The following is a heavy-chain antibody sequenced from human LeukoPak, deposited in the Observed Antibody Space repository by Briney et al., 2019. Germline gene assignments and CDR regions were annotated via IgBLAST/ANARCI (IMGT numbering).Heavy chain of an antibody. CDR1: GFTFSSYW. CDR2: INSDGSST. D-gene: IGHD3-3*01. CDR3: ARVPYYDFWSGYWGPAY. Sequence: GGSLRLSCAASGFTFSSYWMHWVRQAPGKGLVWVSRINSDGSSTSYADSVKGRFTISRDNAKNTLYLQMNSLRAEDTAVYYCARVPYYDFWSGYWGPAYWGQGTLVTVSS. J-gene: IGHJ4*02. V-gene: IGHV3-74*01.